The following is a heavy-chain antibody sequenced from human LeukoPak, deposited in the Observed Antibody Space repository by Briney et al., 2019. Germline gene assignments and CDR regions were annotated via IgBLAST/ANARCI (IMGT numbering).Heavy chain of an antibody. Sequence: GESLKISCKGSGYSFTSYWIGWVRQMPGKGLEWMGIIYPGDSDTRYSPSFQGQVTISADKSISTAYLQWSSLKASDTAMYYCARHRGYNWKRLYYYMDVWGKGTTVTVSS. D-gene: IGHD1-20*01. CDR3: ARHRGYNWKRLYYYMDV. CDR2: IYPGDSDT. J-gene: IGHJ6*03. CDR1: GYSFTSYW. V-gene: IGHV5-51*01.